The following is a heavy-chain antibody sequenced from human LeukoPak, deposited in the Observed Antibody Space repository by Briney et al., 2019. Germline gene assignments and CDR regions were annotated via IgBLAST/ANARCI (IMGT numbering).Heavy chain of an antibody. CDR3: AKDGGGSLEWLPPMDV. CDR1: GFTFSSHA. CDR2: ITGSGGST. Sequence: PGGSLRLSCAASGFTFSSHAMGWVRQAPGKGLEWVSSITGSGGSTYYGDSVKGRFTISRDNSKNTLYLQMNSLRAEDTALYYCAKDGGGSLEWLPPMDVWGRGTTVTVSS. V-gene: IGHV3-23*01. D-gene: IGHD3-3*01. J-gene: IGHJ6*02.